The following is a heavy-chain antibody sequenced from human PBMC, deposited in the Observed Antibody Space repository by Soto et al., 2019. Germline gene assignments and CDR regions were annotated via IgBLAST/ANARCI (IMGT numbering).Heavy chain of an antibody. Sequence: PSETLSLTCTVSGGPISSYYWSWIRQPPGKGLEWIGYIYYSGSTNYNPSLKSRVTISVDTSKNQFSLKLSSVTAADTAVYYCARVVGATTDCWFDPWGQGTLVTVSS. D-gene: IGHD1-26*01. CDR1: GGPISSYY. J-gene: IGHJ5*02. V-gene: IGHV4-59*01. CDR3: ARVVGATTDCWFDP. CDR2: IYYSGST.